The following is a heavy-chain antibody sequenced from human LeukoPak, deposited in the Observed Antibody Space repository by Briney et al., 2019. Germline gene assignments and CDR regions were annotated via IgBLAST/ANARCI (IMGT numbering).Heavy chain of an antibody. CDR1: GFTFDDYA. Sequence: GGSLRLSCAASGFTFDDYAMHWVRQAPGKGLEWVSLISWDGGSTYYADSAKGRFTISRDNSKNSLYLQMNSLRAEDTALYYCAKAMTPQQLVLLDYWGQGTLVTVSS. J-gene: IGHJ4*02. CDR3: AKAMTPQQLVLLDY. V-gene: IGHV3-43D*03. CDR2: ISWDGGST. D-gene: IGHD6-13*01.